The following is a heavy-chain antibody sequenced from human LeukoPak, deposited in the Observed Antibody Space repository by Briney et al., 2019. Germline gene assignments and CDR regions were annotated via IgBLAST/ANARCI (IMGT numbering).Heavy chain of an antibody. V-gene: IGHV1-69*05. CDR1: GGTFSSYA. Sequence: PVKVSCKASGGTFSSYAISWVRQAPGQGLEWMGRIIPIFGTANYAQKFQGRVTVTTDESTSTAYMELSSLRSEDTAVYYCARDHSYGSGSYWGQGTLVTVSS. J-gene: IGHJ4*02. CDR3: ARDHSYGSGSY. CDR2: IIPIFGTA. D-gene: IGHD3-10*01.